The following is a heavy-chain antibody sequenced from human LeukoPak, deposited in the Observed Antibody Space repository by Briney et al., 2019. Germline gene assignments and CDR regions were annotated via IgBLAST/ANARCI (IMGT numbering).Heavy chain of an antibody. CDR3: ARDSDSAFDY. CDR1: VFTFSSYW. V-gene: IGHV3-74*01. J-gene: IGHJ4*02. Sequence: GGSLRLSCAASVFTFSSYWINWVRQAPWKGLVWVSRINSDGSSTSYADSVKGRFTISRDNAKSTLYLQMNSLRAEDTAVYYCARDSDSAFDYWGQGTLVTVSS. CDR2: INSDGSST.